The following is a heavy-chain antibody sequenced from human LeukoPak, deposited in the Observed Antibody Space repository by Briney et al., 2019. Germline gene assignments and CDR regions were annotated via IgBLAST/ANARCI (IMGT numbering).Heavy chain of an antibody. CDR2: INNDGTII. D-gene: IGHD1-26*01. Sequence: GALKLSFAASGFPFSSYWMDWGRPAPDKEVLWVSRINNDGTIISYADSVKGRFTISRDNAKKTLYLQMDSLRVEDTAVYYCTRAPRWGVDYWGQGTLVTVSS. J-gene: IGHJ4*02. CDR3: TRAPRWGVDY. CDR1: GFPFSSYW. V-gene: IGHV3-74*01.